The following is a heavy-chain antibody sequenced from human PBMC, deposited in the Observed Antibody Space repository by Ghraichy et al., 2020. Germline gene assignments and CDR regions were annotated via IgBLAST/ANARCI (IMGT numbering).Heavy chain of an antibody. CDR1: GGSVNSGAYY. V-gene: IGHV4-61*08. CDR3: ARTRDTGTYLRVFDY. Sequence: SETLSLTCTVSGGSVNSGAYYWSWIRQPPGEGPEWVGYVFYTGSTNYNPSLKSRLTISVDTSKNQFSLKLRYVTAADTAVYYCARTRDTGTYLRVFDYWGQGTLVIVTS. D-gene: IGHD2-8*02. CDR2: VFYTGST. J-gene: IGHJ4*02.